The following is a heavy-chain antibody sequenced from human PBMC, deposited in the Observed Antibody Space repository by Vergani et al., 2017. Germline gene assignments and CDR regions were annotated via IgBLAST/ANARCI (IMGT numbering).Heavy chain of an antibody. Sequence: QVQLVESGGGVVQPGRSLRLSCAASGFTFNQYGMHWVRQAPGKGLEWVAVTWYDGNNKQYADSVKGRFTISRDYSKSTMYLQMNSLRDEDTGVYYCARDLRLLYNRFDPWGQGTLVTVSS. D-gene: IGHD1-14*01. J-gene: IGHJ5*02. V-gene: IGHV3-33*01. CDR2: TWYDGNNK. CDR1: GFTFNQYG. CDR3: ARDLRLLYNRFDP.